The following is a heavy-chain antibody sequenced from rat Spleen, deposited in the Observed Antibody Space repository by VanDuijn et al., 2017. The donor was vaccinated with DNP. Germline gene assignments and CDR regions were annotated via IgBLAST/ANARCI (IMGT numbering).Heavy chain of an antibody. CDR2: ISYSGST. CDR3: ARWTRYFDY. Sequence: EVQLQESGPGLVKPSQSLSLTCSVTGYSITSNYWGWIRKFPGNKMEWIGHISYSGSTNYNPSLKSRISITRDTSKNHFFLHLNSVTTEDTATYYWARWTRYFDYWGQGVMVTVSS. D-gene: IGHD1-7*01. CDR1: GYSITSNY. J-gene: IGHJ2*01. V-gene: IGHV3-1*01.